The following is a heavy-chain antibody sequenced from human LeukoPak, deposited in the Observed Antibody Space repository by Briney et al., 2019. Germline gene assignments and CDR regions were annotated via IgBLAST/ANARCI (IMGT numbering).Heavy chain of an antibody. Sequence: GGSLRLSCTASGFTFGDYAMSWVRQAPGKRLEWVGFIRSKAYGGTTEYAASVKGRFTISRDDSKSIAYLQMNSLKIEDTAVYYCTRDNYDSSGYSHYYGMDVWGQGTTVTVSS. J-gene: IGHJ6*02. CDR2: IRSKAYGGTT. V-gene: IGHV3-49*04. CDR1: GFTFGDYA. D-gene: IGHD3-22*01. CDR3: TRDNYDSSGYSHYYGMDV.